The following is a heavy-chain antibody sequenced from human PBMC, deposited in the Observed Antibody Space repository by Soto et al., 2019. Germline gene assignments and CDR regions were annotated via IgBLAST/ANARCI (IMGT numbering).Heavy chain of an antibody. Sequence: PSETLSLTCTVSGGPFSRGGYYWSWIRQPPGKGLEWIGYIYHSGSTYYNPSLKSRVTISVDRSKNQFSLKLSSVTAADTAVYYCARVPSPWGQGTLVTVSS. V-gene: IGHV4-30-2*01. CDR3: ARVPSP. J-gene: IGHJ5*02. CDR1: GGPFSRGGYY. CDR2: IYHSGST.